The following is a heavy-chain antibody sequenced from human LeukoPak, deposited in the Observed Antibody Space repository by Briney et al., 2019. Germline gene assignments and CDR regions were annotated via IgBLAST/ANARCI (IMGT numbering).Heavy chain of an antibody. CDR1: GFTFSSYG. D-gene: IGHD3-10*01. CDR3: ARDRGTMVQGVNPLDY. Sequence: GGSLRLSCAASGFTFSSYGMHWVRQAPGKGLEWVAVIWYDGSNKYYADSVKGRFTISRDNSKNTLYLQMNSLRAEGTAVYYCARDRGTMVQGVNPLDYWGQGTLVTVSS. J-gene: IGHJ4*02. V-gene: IGHV3-33*01. CDR2: IWYDGSNK.